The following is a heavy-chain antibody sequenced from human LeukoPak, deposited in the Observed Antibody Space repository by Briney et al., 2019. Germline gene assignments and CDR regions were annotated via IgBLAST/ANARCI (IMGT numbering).Heavy chain of an antibody. D-gene: IGHD2-15*01. Sequence: PGGSLRLSCAASGFIFSTYAMSWVRQAPGKGLEWVSAISGSGGGTYYADSVKGRFTISRDNSKNTLYLQMNSLRAEDTAVYYCAKIVSVAAMSVVDYWGQGTLVTVSS. CDR2: ISGSGGGT. J-gene: IGHJ4*02. CDR3: AKIVSVAAMSVVDY. CDR1: GFIFSTYA. V-gene: IGHV3-23*01.